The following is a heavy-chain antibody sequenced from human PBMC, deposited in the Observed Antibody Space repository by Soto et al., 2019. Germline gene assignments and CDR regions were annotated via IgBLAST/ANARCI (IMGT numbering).Heavy chain of an antibody. Sequence: SETLSLTCTVSGGSISSYYWSWIRQPPGKGLEWIGYVYYSGSTNYNPSLKSRVTISVDTSKDQFSLKVRSVTAADTAVYYCARRYGGNFDYWGQGTLVTVSS. D-gene: IGHD1-26*01. CDR3: ARRYGGNFDY. CDR2: VYYSGST. J-gene: IGHJ4*02. CDR1: GGSISSYY. V-gene: IGHV4-59*01.